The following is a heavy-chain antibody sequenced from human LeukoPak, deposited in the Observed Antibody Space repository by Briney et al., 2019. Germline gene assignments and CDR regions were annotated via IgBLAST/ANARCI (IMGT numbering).Heavy chain of an antibody. CDR1: GFTFTNHD. CDR2: IGSGGRRT. J-gene: IGHJ4*02. CDR3: ATEYGDHKFDY. D-gene: IGHD4-17*01. V-gene: IGHV3-NL1*01. Sequence: GGSLRLSRAASGFTFTNHDMHWVRQAAGRGLEWVSAIGSGGRRTYYADSVRGRFIISRDNSKSTLSLQMDSLRAEDTAVYYCATEYGDHKFDYWGQGTLVTVSS.